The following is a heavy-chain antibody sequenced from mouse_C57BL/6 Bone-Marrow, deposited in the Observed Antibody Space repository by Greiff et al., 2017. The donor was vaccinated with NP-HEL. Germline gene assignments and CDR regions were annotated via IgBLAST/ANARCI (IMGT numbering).Heavy chain of an antibody. CDR3: ARVSTLYRYYFDY. D-gene: IGHD6-2*01. CDR1: GFTFSSYA. V-gene: IGHV5-4*01. J-gene: IGHJ2*01. Sequence: EVQLVESGGGLVKPGGSLKLSCAASGFTFSSYAMSWVRQTPEKRLEWVATISDGGSYTYYPDNVKGRFTISRDNAKNNLYLQMSHLKSEDTAMYYCARVSTLYRYYFDYWGQGTTLTVSS. CDR2: ISDGGSYT.